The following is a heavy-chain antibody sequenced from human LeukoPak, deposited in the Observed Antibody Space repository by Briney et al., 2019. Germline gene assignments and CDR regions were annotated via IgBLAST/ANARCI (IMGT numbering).Heavy chain of an antibody. CDR3: ARHLGPSHSDY. Sequence: PSETLSLTCAVSGYSISSGYYWGWIRQPPGKGLEWIGSIYHSGSTYYNPSLKSRVTISVDTSKNQFSLKLSSVTAADTAVYYCARHLGPSHSDYWGQGTLVTVSS. V-gene: IGHV4-38-2*01. D-gene: IGHD2-2*01. J-gene: IGHJ4*02. CDR1: GYSISSGYY. CDR2: IYHSGST.